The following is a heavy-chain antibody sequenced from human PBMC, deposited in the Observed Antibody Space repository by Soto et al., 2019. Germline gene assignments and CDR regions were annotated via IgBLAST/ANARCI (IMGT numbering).Heavy chain of an antibody. D-gene: IGHD1-1*01. CDR3: ARPVRFDWNGNHPLGYFDL. CDR1: GYSFTNYW. V-gene: IGHV5-51*01. Sequence: EVQLVQSGAEVKKPGESLKISCRGSGYSFTNYWIGWVRQMPGKGLEGMGIIYPADSETRYSPSFQGQVTMSVDKCISTAYLQWSSLKASDTAMYYCARPVRFDWNGNHPLGYFDLWGRGTLVTVSS. CDR2: IYPADSET. J-gene: IGHJ2*01.